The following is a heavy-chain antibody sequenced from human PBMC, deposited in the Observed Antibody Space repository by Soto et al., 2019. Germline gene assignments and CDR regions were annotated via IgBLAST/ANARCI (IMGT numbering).Heavy chain of an antibody. V-gene: IGHV3-11*01. CDR3: ARDGRLELRFYPYYGMDV. CDR1: GFTFSDYY. J-gene: IGHJ6*02. CDR2: ISSSGSTI. Sequence: LRLSCAASGFTFSDYYMSWIRQAPGKGLEWVSYISSSGSTIYYADSVKGRFTISRDNAKNSLYLQMNSLRAEDTAVYYCARDGRLELRFYPYYGMDVWGQGTTVTVSS. D-gene: IGHD1-7*01.